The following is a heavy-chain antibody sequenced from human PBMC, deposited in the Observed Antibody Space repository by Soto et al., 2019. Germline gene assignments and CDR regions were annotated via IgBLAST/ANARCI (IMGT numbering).Heavy chain of an antibody. J-gene: IGHJ6*02. CDR2: IYYSGST. CDR1: GGSISSYY. CDR3: ARAEPPMCYYYSSAYTRRSNDL. Sequence: SETLSLTCTVSGGSISSYYWSWIRQPPGKGLEWIGYIYYSGSTNYNPSLKSRVTISVDTSKNQFSLKLSSVTAADTAVYYCARAEPPMCYYYSSAYTRRSNDLWRHGTSATVSS. V-gene: IGHV4-59*01. D-gene: IGHD3-22*01.